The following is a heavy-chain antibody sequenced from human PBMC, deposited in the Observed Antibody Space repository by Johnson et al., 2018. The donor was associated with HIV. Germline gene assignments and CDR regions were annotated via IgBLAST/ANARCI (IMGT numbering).Heavy chain of an antibody. D-gene: IGHD1-26*01. Sequence: VQLVESGGGLIQPGGSLRLSCAASGFTFSSYGMHWVRQAPGKGLEWVSYISGSGNSIYYADSVTGRFTISRDNAKNSLYLQMNSLRAEDTAVYYCARDLSGSYRSDAFDIWGQGTLVTVSS. V-gene: IGHV3-48*04. CDR2: ISGSGNSI. CDR3: ARDLSGSYRSDAFDI. CDR1: GFTFSSYG. J-gene: IGHJ3*02.